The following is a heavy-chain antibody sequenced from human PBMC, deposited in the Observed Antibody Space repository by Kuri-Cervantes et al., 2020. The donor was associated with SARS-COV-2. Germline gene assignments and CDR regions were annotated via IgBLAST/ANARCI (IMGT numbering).Heavy chain of an antibody. D-gene: IGHD2-15*01. CDR1: GYTFTGYY. J-gene: IGHJ6*02. CDR2: INPNSGGT. CDR3: ARRPPYCSGGSCYYYYYGMDV. V-gene: IGHV1-2*02. Sequence: ASVKVSCKASGYTFTGYYMHWVRQAPGQGLEWMGWINPNSGGTNYAQKFQGRVTMTRDTPISTAYMELSRLRSDDTAVYYCARRPPYCSGGSCYYYYYGMDVWGQGTTVTVSS.